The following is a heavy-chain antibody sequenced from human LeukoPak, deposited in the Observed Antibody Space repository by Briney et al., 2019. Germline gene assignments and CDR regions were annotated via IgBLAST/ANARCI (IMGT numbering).Heavy chain of an antibody. J-gene: IGHJ4*02. V-gene: IGHV3-15*01. D-gene: IGHD6-13*01. CDR2: IKSKTDGGTT. CDR3: TTAEAAAGTGYFDY. CDR1: GFTFSNAW. Sequence: PGGSLRLSCAASGFTFSNAWMSWVRQAPGKGLEWVGRIKSKTDGGTTDYAAPVKGRFTISRDDSKNTLYLQMNSLKTEDTAVYYCTTAEAAAGTGYFDYWGQGTLVTVSS.